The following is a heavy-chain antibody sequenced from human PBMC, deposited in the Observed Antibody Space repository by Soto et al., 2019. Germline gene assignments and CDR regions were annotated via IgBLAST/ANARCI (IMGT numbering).Heavy chain of an antibody. CDR1: GFTFSRYW. CDR3: AGDPGYFDYWSGFKTTMAGLDV. V-gene: IGHV3-74*01. J-gene: IGHJ6*02. CDR2: IKSDGSSS. D-gene: IGHD3-3*01. Sequence: EAQLLESGGGLVQPGGSLRLSCAASGFTFSRYWMHWVRQVPGEGLVWVSRIKSDGSSSSYADSVKGRFTISRDNAKNTVYLQMNSLRVEDTAIYYCAGDPGYFDYWSGFKTTMAGLDVWGQGTTVTVSS.